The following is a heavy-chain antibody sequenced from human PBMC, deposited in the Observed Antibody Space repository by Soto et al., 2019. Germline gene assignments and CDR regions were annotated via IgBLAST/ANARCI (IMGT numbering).Heavy chain of an antibody. CDR1: GFTVSSNY. Sequence: GGSLRLSCAASGFTVSSNYMSWVRQAPGKGLEWVSVIYSGGSTYYADSVKGRFTISRHNSKNTLYLQMNSLRAEDKAVYYCAGSGGGYSVPFDYGGRGPRVTVSS. D-gene: IGHD2-15*01. J-gene: IGHJ4*02. V-gene: IGHV3-53*04. CDR3: AGSGGGYSVPFDY. CDR2: IYSGGST.